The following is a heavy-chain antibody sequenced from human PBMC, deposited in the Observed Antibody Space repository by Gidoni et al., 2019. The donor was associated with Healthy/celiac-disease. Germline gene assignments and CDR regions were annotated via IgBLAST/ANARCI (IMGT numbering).Heavy chain of an antibody. J-gene: IGHJ6*02. Sequence: EVQLVESGGGWVQPGGALRLSCSASGVTCSSYAMHWVRQAPGKGLEYVSAISSNGGSTYYADSVKGRFTISRDNSKNTLYLQMSSLRAEDTAVYYCVKDQSGITIDYYYGMDVWGQGTTVTVSS. CDR2: ISSNGGST. D-gene: IGHD3-3*01. CDR3: VKDQSGITIDYYYGMDV. CDR1: GVTCSSYA. V-gene: IGHV3-64D*06.